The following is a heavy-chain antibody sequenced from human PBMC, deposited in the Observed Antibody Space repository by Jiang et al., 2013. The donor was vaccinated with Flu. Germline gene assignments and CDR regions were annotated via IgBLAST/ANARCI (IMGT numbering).Heavy chain of an antibody. J-gene: IGHJ3*01. V-gene: IGHV4-30-4*01. CDR3: AAATSVTMWAFHF. CDR1: GGSISSGDYY. Sequence: GPGLVKSSETLSLTCTVSGGSISSGDYYWSWFRQAPGKGLEWIGYIYYSGGIYYNPSLKSRLTISADRSKNHFSLNLSSVTAADTAIYFCAAATSVTMWAFHFWGQGTKVIVS. CDR2: IYYSGGI. D-gene: IGHD3-10*02.